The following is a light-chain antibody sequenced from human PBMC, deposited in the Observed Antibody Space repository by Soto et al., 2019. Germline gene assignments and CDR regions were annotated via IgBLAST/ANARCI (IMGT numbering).Light chain of an antibody. Sequence: DIQLTQSPSSLSASVGDRVSISCRASQSISNYLNWYQQKPGKAPKVLIFAASRLQSGVPSRFSGSGSGTDFPLTISSLQSEDFAVYYCQQYNDWPLTFGGGTKVEIK. CDR3: QQYNDWPLT. J-gene: IGKJ4*01. V-gene: IGKV1-39*01. CDR2: AAS. CDR1: QSISNY.